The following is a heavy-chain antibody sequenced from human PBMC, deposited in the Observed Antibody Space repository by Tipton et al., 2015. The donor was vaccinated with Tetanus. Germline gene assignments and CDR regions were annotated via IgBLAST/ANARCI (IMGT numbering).Heavy chain of an antibody. J-gene: IGHJ5*01. V-gene: IGHV3-9*01. CDR3: TKGGFGGALNIGFDS. CDR1: GFNFHDFA. Sequence: SLRLSCSASGFNFHDFAMHWVRQAPGKGLEWVSGISSSAGPIGFAESVKGRFTISRDNARNSLYLEMNNVRPEDTALYYCTKGGFGGALNIGFDSWGQGTLVTVSS. D-gene: IGHD3-3*01. CDR2: ISSSAGPI.